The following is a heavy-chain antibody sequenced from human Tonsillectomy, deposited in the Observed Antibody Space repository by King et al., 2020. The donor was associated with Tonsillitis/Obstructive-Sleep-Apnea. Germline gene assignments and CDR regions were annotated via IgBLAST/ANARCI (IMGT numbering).Heavy chain of an antibody. CDR1: GFTFRNFAIYA. CDR3: AKVQTYEPEFDV. CDR2: IGGVAHEE. Sequence: QLVQSGGRLVQPGGSLRLSCVASGFTFRNFAIYAMSWVRQAPGKGLEWVSTIGGVAHEELYADSVKGRFTISRDDSKNTLYLQMNSLRAEDTAVYFCAKVQTYEPEFDVWGQGTLVTVSA. V-gene: IGHV3-23*04. J-gene: IGHJ4*02. D-gene: IGHD1-14*01.